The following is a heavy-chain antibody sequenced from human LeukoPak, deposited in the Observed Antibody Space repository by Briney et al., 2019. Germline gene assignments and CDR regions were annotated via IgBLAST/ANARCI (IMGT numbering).Heavy chain of an antibody. CDR2: ISTTSGNI. V-gene: IGHV3-21*01. J-gene: IGHJ4*02. CDR1: GFSFSSYS. CDR3: ARRAPSHDFDD. Sequence: PGGSLRLSCAASGFSFSSYSMNWVRQAPGKGLEWVAAISTTSGNIYYADSVKGRFTISRDNAKNSLYLQMNSLRVEDTALYYCARRAPSHDFDDWGQGTLVTVPS.